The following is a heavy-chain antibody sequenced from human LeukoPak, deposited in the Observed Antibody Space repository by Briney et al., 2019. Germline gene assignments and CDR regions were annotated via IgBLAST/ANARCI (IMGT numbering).Heavy chain of an antibody. Sequence: GWSLKLSCAASGFTFSGSAMHWVRQASGKGLEWVGRIRSKANSYATAYAASAKGRFTISRDDSKNTAYLQMNSLKTEDTAVYYCTRVLSDSSSAKFDYWGQGTLVTVSS. J-gene: IGHJ4*02. CDR3: TRVLSDSSSAKFDY. CDR2: IRSKANSYAT. D-gene: IGHD6-13*01. CDR1: GFTFSGSA. V-gene: IGHV3-73*01.